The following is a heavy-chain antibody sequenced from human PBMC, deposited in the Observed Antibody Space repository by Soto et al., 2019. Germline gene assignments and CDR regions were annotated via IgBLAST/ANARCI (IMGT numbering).Heavy chain of an antibody. D-gene: IGHD3-22*01. CDR3: ARDIGVQYYYDSRGVDY. CDR2: ISAYNGNT. V-gene: IGHV1-18*01. CDR1: GYTFTSYG. J-gene: IGHJ4*02. Sequence: QVQLVQSGVEVKKPGASVKVSCKASGYTFTSYGISWVRQAPGQGLEWMGWISAYNGNTNYAQKLQGRVTMTTDTSTSTAYMELRSLRSDDTAVYYCARDIGVQYYYDSRGVDYWGQGTLVTVSS.